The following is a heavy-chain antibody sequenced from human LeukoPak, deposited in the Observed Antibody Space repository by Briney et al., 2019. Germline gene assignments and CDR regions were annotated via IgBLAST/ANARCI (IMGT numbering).Heavy chain of an antibody. CDR3: ARDLHYDFWSGYWQGPFYFDY. Sequence: SETLSLTCAVYGGSFSGYYWSWIRQPPGKGLEWIGEINHSGSTNYNPSLKSRVTISVDTSKNQFSLKLSSVTAADTAVYYCARDLHYDFWSGYWQGPFYFDYWGQGTLVTVSS. J-gene: IGHJ4*02. CDR1: GGSFSGYY. D-gene: IGHD3-3*01. CDR2: INHSGST. V-gene: IGHV4-34*01.